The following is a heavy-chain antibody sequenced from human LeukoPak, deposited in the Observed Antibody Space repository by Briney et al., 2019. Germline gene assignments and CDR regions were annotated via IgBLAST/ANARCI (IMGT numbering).Heavy chain of an antibody. CDR2: ISGSGGST. V-gene: IGHV3-23*01. J-gene: IGHJ5*02. D-gene: IGHD3-10*01. Sequence: GGSLRLSCAASGFTFSSYAMSWVRQAPGKGLEWVSAISGSGGSTYYADSVKGRFTISRDNSKNTLHLQMNSLRAEDTAVYYCARSGVRGVIIRVYNWFDPWGRGTLVTVSS. CDR3: ARSGVRGVIIRVYNWFDP. CDR1: GFTFSSYA.